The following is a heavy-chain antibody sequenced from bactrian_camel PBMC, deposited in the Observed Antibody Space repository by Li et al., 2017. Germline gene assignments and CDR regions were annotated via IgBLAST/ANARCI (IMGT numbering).Heavy chain of an antibody. CDR3: AAANRIRIYSDYCKLAGDLDFGY. CDR2: WYSPSST. CDR1: GLTFEDSG. Sequence: HVQLVESGGGSVQPGGSLRLSCTASGLTFEDSGVGWYRQIPGHECELVSTWYSPSSTYYASSVTGRFTVSQDSTKNTVYLQMNSLKPEDTAVYYCAAANRIRIYSDYCKLAGDLDFGYWGQGTQVTVS. D-gene: IGHD4*01. J-gene: IGHJ6*01. V-gene: IGHV3S60*01.